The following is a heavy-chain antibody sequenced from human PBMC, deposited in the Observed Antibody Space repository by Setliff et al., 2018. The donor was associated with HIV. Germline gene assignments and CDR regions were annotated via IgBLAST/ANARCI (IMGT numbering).Heavy chain of an antibody. Sequence: ASVKVSCKASGYIFGNYGINWVRQAPGQGLEWMGWISGRNGNTNSAQKVQGRVTMTRDTSISTAYMELSRLRSDDTAVYYCAGELYDYGDFHDAFDIWGQGTMVTVSS. J-gene: IGHJ3*02. CDR2: ISGRNGNT. CDR1: GYIFGNYG. CDR3: AGELYDYGDFHDAFDI. D-gene: IGHD4-17*01. V-gene: IGHV1-18*01.